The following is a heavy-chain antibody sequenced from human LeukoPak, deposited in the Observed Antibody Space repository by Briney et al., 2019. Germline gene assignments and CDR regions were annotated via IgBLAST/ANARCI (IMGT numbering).Heavy chain of an antibody. CDR2: ISWNSGGI. J-gene: IGHJ4*02. CDR3: AKDFYRAVAGSIGF. V-gene: IGHV3-9*01. Sequence: GGSLRFSCAAFEFIFDDYALHWVRQAPGKGLEWVSGISWNSGGISYADSVKGRFTFSRDNAKKSLYLQMNSLRAEDTALYFCAKDFYRAVAGSIGFWGQGILVTVSS. CDR1: EFIFDDYA. D-gene: IGHD6-19*01.